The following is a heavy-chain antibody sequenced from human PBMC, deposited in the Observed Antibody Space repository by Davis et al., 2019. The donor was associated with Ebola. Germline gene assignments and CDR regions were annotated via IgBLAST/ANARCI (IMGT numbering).Heavy chain of an antibody. J-gene: IGHJ3*02. CDR2: IYHMGTT. V-gene: IGHV4-4*02. Sequence: SETLSLTCAVSDDSISGSKWWSWVRQPPGKGLEWIGEIYHMGTTNYNPSLRSRVTISVDTSRNQFSLKLSSATAADTAVYYCARPWYSGTYYDAYDIWGQGTMVAVSS. CDR1: DDSISGSKW. D-gene: IGHD1-26*01. CDR3: ARPWYSGTYYDAYDI.